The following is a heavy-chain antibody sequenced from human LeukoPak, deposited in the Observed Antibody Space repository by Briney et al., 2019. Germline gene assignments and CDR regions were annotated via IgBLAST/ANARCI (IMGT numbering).Heavy chain of an antibody. CDR1: GVTFEDYG. D-gene: IGHD3-3*01. CDR2: INWNGGRT. Sequence: PGGSLRLSCAASGVTFEDYGMSWVRQAPGKGLEWVSDINWNGGRTGYADSVKGRFTISRDNAKNSLYLQMNSLRAEDTAVYYCARLREIPVFGVVTKSTSYFDYWGQGTLVTVSS. V-gene: IGHV3-20*04. CDR3: ARLREIPVFGVVTKSTSYFDY. J-gene: IGHJ4*02.